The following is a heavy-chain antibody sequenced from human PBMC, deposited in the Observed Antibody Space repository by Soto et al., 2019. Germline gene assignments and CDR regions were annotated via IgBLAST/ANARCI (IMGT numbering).Heavy chain of an antibody. J-gene: IGHJ6*03. CDR1: GFTFSSYS. Sequence: EVQLVESGGGLVKPGGSLRLSCAASGFTFSSYSMNWVRQAPGKGLEWVSSISSSSSYIYYADSVKGRFTISRENAKNSLYLQMNSLRAEDTAVYYCARDQRGYYGSGSYHYMDVWGKGTTVTVSS. V-gene: IGHV3-21*01. D-gene: IGHD3-10*01. CDR2: ISSSSSYI. CDR3: ARDQRGYYGSGSYHYMDV.